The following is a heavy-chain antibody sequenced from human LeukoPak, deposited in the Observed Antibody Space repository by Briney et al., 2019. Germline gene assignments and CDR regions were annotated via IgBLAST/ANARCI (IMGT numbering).Heavy chain of an antibody. CDR2: ISGSGGST. CDR3: AKAYGSGSYYHFDY. J-gene: IGHJ4*02. CDR1: GFTFSSHA. V-gene: IGHV3-23*01. Sequence: GGSLRLSCAASGFTFSSHAMSWVRQAPWKGLEWVSHISGSGGSTYYADSVKGRFTISRDNSKNTLYLQMNSLRAEDTAVYYCAKAYGSGSYYHFDYWGQGTLVTVSS. D-gene: IGHD3-10*01.